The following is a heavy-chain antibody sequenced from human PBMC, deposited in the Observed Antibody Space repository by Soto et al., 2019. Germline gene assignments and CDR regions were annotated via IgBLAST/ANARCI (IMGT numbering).Heavy chain of an antibody. D-gene: IGHD6-13*01. CDR3: ASAYSSSWYNGMDV. CDR2: MNPNSGNT. CDR1: GYAFTSYD. V-gene: IGHV1-8*01. Sequence: ASVKVSCKASGYAFTSYDINWGRQATGQGLEWMGWMNPNSGNTGYAQKFQGRVTLTRNTAISTAYMELSSLRSEDTAVYYCASAYSSSWYNGMDVWGQGTTVTVSS. J-gene: IGHJ6*02.